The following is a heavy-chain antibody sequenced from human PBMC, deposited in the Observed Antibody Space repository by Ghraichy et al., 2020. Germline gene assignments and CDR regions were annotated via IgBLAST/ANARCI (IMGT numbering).Heavy chain of an antibody. CDR2: IRGSGVKT. J-gene: IGHJ4*02. D-gene: IGHD6-19*01. CDR3: AKEMDTRGWYSADY. CDR1: GFTFSNYA. V-gene: IGHV3-23*01. Sequence: LTCAASGFTFSNYAMSWLSQAPGKGLEWVSAIRGSGVKTYYADSVKGRFTVSRDNSKNSLYLQMNSLRAEDTAVYYCAKEMDTRGWYSADYWGQGTLVTVSS.